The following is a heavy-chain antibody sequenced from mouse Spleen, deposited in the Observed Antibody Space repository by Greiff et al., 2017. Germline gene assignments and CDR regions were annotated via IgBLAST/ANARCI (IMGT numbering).Heavy chain of an antibody. CDR1: GYTFTSYG. D-gene: IGHD2-2*01. Sequence: QVQLQQSGAELARPGASVKLSCKASGYTFTSYGISWVKQRTGQGLEWIGEIYPRSGNTYYNEKFKGKATLTADKSSSTAYMELRSLTSEDSAVYFCARNEGGYGWYFDVWGAGTTVTVSS. CDR2: IYPRSGNT. CDR3: ARNEGGYGWYFDV. J-gene: IGHJ1*01. V-gene: IGHV1-81*01.